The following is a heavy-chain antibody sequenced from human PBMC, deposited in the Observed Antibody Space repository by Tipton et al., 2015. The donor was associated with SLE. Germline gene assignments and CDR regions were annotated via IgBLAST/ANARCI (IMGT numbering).Heavy chain of an antibody. CDR3: AKGRNSSSYYYGMDV. CDR2: INPNNGGT. D-gene: IGHD6-6*01. V-gene: IGHV1-2*06. CDR1: GYTFTGYY. J-gene: IGHJ6*02. Sequence: QLVQSGAEVKKPGASVKVSCKASGYTFTGYYMHWVRQAPGQGLEWMGRINPNNGGTNYAQKCQGRVTMTRDTSISTAYMELSRLRSDDTAVYYCAKGRNSSSYYYGMDVWGQGTTVTVSS.